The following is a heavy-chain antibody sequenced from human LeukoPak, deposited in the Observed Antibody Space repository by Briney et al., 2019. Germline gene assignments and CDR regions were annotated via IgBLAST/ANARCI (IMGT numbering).Heavy chain of an antibody. D-gene: IGHD1-7*01. J-gene: IGHJ5*02. CDR3: ARDGTGNWFDP. CDR2: IHYSGST. CDR1: GGSIRSSDYY. V-gene: IGHV4-39*02. Sequence: SETLSLTCTVSGGSIRSSDYYWAWIRQPPGRGLEWIGTIHYSGSTFYKPPLKSRLTVSADTSRNQFYMKLSSVTAADTAVYYCARDGTGNWFDPWGQGTLVTVSS.